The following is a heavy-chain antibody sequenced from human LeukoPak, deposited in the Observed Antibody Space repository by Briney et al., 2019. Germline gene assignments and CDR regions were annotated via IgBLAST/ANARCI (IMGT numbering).Heavy chain of an antibody. CDR1: GGSISSYY. CDR2: IYYSGST. V-gene: IGHV4-59*01. CDR3: ARGGMDTAMTDYYYYYGMDV. J-gene: IGHJ6*02. D-gene: IGHD5-18*01. Sequence: SETLSLTCTVSGGSISSYYWSWIRQPPGKGLEWIGYIYYSGSTNYNPSLKSRVTISVDTSKNQFSLKLSSVTAADTAVYYCARGGMDTAMTDYYYYYGMDVWGQGTTVTVSS.